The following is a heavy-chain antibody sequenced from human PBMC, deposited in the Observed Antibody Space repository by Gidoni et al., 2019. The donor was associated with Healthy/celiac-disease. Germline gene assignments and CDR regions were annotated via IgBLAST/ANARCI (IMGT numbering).Heavy chain of an antibody. CDR1: GFTFSSYS. CDR3: AVGATTSHTFDY. J-gene: IGHJ4*02. CDR2: ISSSSGTV. Sequence: EVQLVESGGGLVQPGGSLRLSCAASGFTFSSYSMNWVRQAPGKGLEWVAYISSSSGTVYYADSVEGRFTISRDNAKNSLFLQMNSLRAEDTAVYYCAVGATTSHTFDYWGQGTLVTVSS. V-gene: IGHV3-48*01. D-gene: IGHD1-26*01.